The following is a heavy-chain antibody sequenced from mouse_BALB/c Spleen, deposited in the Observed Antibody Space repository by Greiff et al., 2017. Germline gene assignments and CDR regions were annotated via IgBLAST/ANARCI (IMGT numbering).Heavy chain of an antibody. V-gene: IGHV7-3*02. CDR2: IRNKANGYTT. J-gene: IGHJ2*01. CDR3: ARGSYLDY. Sequence: EVMLVESGGGLVQPGGSLRLSCATSGFTFTDYYMSWVRQPPGKALEWLGFIRNKANGYTTEYSASVKGRFTISRDNSQSILYLQMNTLRAEDSATYYCARGSYLDYWGQGTTLTVSS. CDR1: GFTFTDYY.